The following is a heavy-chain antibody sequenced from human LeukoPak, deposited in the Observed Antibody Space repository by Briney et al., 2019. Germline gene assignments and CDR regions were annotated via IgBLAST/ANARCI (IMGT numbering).Heavy chain of an antibody. D-gene: IGHD3-22*01. Sequence: SETLSLTCTVSGYSISSGYYWGWIRQPPGKGLEWIGSIYHSGSTNYNPSLKSRVTISVDTSKNQFSLRLSSVTAADTAVYYCARVTGYMIEDYFDYWGQGTLVTVSS. J-gene: IGHJ4*02. CDR1: GYSISSGYY. V-gene: IGHV4-38-2*02. CDR2: IYHSGST. CDR3: ARVTGYMIEDYFDY.